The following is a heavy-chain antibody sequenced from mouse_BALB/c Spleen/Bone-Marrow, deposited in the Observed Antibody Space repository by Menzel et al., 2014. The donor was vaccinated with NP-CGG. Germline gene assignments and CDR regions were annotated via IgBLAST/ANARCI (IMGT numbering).Heavy chain of an antibody. J-gene: IGHJ4*01. Sequence: QVQLQQSGAELVRPGVSVKISCKGSGYTFTDYSIHWVRQSHAKSLEWIGVISTYYGDANYNQKFKGKATMTVDKSSSTAYMELARLTSEDSAIYYCARRGSMDYWGQGTSATVSS. V-gene: IGHV1-67*01. CDR1: GYTFTDYS. CDR3: ARRGSMDY. CDR2: ISTYYGDA.